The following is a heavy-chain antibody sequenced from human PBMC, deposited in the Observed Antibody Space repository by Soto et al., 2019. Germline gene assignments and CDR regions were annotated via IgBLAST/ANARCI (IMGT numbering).Heavy chain of an antibody. V-gene: IGHV2-5*02. CDR1: GFSLSTSGVG. J-gene: IGHJ5*02. Sequence: SGPTLVNPTQTLTLTCTFSGFSLSTSGVGVGWIRQPPGKALEWLALIYWDDDKRYSPSLKSRLTITKDTSKNQVVLTMTNMDPVDTATYYCAHRPLREHYYGSGSYYKYISWFDPWGQGTLVTVSS. CDR3: AHRPLREHYYGSGSYYKYISWFDP. D-gene: IGHD3-10*01. CDR2: IYWDDDK.